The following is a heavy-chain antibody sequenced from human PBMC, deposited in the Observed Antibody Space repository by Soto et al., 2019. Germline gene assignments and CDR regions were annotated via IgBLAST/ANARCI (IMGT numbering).Heavy chain of an antibody. CDR1: CGSISSSSYY. CDR3: TRAPVSGSYCFDF. V-gene: IGHV4-61*05. Sequence: SETLSLTCTVSCGSISSSSYYWGWIRQPPGKGLEWIGYIYYTGTTNYNPSLKSRVAISLDTSMNQFSLKLSSVTAADTAVYYCTRAPVSGSYCFDFWGQGTPVTVSS. CDR2: IYYTGTT. D-gene: IGHD1-26*01. J-gene: IGHJ4*02.